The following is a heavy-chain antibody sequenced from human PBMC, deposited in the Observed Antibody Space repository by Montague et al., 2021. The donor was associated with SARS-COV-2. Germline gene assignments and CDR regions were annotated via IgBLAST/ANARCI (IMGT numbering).Heavy chain of an antibody. D-gene: IGHD3-10*01. Sequence: SETLSLTCAVSGGSISSSNWWSWVRQPPGKGLEWIGEIYHSGSTNYNPSLKSRVTISVDKSKNQFSLKLSSVTAADTAVYHCASRGAGWFGSNPERFDYWGQGTLVTVSS. CDR3: ASRGAGWFGSNPERFDY. CDR2: IYHSGST. J-gene: IGHJ4*02. CDR1: GGSISSSNW. V-gene: IGHV4-4*02.